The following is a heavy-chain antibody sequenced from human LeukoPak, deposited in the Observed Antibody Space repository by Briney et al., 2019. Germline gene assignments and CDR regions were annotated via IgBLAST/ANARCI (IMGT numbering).Heavy chain of an antibody. CDR1: GFTFSTYA. Sequence: GGSLRLSCAASGFTFSTYALHWVRQAPGKGLEWVAVKSFDGRNANYADSVKGRFTFSRDNSKNSLSLQMNSLRPEDTAVYYCARDSATGTTINYFDYWGQGTLVTVSS. CDR2: KSFDGRNA. J-gene: IGHJ4*02. CDR3: ARDSATGTTINYFDY. V-gene: IGHV3-30*04. D-gene: IGHD1-1*01.